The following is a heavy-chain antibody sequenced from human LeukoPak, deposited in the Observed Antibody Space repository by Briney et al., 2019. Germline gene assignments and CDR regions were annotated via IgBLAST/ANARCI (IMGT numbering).Heavy chain of an antibody. CDR1: GFTFSSYA. J-gene: IGHJ4*02. V-gene: IGHV3-23*01. Sequence: GGSLRLSCAASGFTFSSYAMSWVRQASGKGLEWVSAISGSGGSTYYADSVKGRFTISRDNSKNTLYLQMNSLRADDTAVYYCGKSRGSTVTGEAVDYWGQGTLVSVSS. CDR2: ISGSGGST. D-gene: IGHD4-17*01. CDR3: GKSRGSTVTGEAVDY.